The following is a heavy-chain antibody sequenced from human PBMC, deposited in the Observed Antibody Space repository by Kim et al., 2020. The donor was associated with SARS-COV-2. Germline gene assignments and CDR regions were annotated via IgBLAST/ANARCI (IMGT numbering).Heavy chain of an antibody. CDR1: TYSSFRNYY. Sequence: ASVKVSCKASTYSSFRNYYVHWMRQAPGHGLECMGWIAAGNDTARYSRNFQGRVTITRDTSANTVYMELSRLRFEDTAVYFCARGGSTTTPVTVGGIPDPKLEYWGQGTQVTVSS. V-gene: IGHV1-3*01. D-gene: IGHD4-17*01. CDR3: ARGGSTTTPVTVGGIPDPKLEY. CDR2: IAAGNDTA. J-gene: IGHJ4*02.